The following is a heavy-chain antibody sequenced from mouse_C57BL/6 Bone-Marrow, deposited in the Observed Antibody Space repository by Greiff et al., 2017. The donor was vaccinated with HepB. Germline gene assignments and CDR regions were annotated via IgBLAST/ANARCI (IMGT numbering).Heavy chain of an antibody. J-gene: IGHJ4*01. CDR1: GFTFSSYA. Sequence: EVQLVESGGGLVKPGGSLKLSCAASGFTFSSYAMSWVRQTPEKRLEWVATISDGGSYTYYPDNVKGRFTISRDNAKNNLYLQMSHLKSEDTAMYYCARRTDVSYAMDYWGQGTSVTVSS. V-gene: IGHV5-4*03. D-gene: IGHD6-2*01. CDR3: ARRTDVSYAMDY. CDR2: ISDGGSYT.